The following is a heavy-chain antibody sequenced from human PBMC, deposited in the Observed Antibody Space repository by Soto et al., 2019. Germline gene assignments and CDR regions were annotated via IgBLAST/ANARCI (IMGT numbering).Heavy chain of an antibody. CDR3: AKATSSTSCRCFDY. CDR2: ISGTGGST. Sequence: GGSLRLSCAASGFTFRSYAMNWVRQAPGKGLEWVSVISGTGGSTYYADSVKGRFTISRDNSKNTLYLQMNSLRAEDTAVYYCAKATSSTSCRCFDYWGQGTLVTVSS. CDR1: GFTFRSYA. D-gene: IGHD2-2*01. V-gene: IGHV3-23*01. J-gene: IGHJ4*02.